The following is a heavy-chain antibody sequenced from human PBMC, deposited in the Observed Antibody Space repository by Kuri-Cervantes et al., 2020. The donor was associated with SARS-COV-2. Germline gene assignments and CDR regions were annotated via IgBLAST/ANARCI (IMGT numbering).Heavy chain of an antibody. Sequence: GESLKISCAASGFTFSSYSMNWVRQAPGKGLEWVSSISSSSSYIYYADSVKGRFTISRDNAKNSLYLQMNSLGAEDTAVCYCARDRGEDIVVVVAASAYDYWGQGTLVTVSS. CDR3: ARDRGEDIVVVVAASAYDY. CDR1: GFTFSSYS. J-gene: IGHJ4*02. D-gene: IGHD2-15*01. V-gene: IGHV3-21*01. CDR2: ISSSSSYI.